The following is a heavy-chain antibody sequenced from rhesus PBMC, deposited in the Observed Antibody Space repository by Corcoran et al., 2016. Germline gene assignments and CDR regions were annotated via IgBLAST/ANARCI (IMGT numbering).Heavy chain of an antibody. Sequence: QVTLKESGPALVKPTQTLTLTCTFSGFSLSTSGMGVGWIRQPPGKTLEWLASIYWDDDKYSSTTLKCRLTISKDTSKNQMVLTMTNRDPVDTATYYCARGWWSDHQNLDYWGQGVLVTVSS. D-gene: IGHD3-22*01. CDR2: IYWDDDK. CDR3: ARGWWSDHQNLDY. CDR1: GFSLSTSGMG. V-gene: IGHV2S1*01. J-gene: IGHJ4*01.